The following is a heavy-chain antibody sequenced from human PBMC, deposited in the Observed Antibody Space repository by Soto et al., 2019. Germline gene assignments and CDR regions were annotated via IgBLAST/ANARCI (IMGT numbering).Heavy chain of an antibody. CDR1: GFTFDDYA. Sequence: EVQLVESGGGLVQPGRSLRLSCAASGFTFDDYAMHWVRQAPGKGLEWVSGISWNSGSIGYADSVKGRFTISRDNAKNSLYLQMNSLRAEDTALYYCAKWSRVGGPDAFDIWGQGTMVTVSS. D-gene: IGHD3-3*01. CDR3: AKWSRVGGPDAFDI. CDR2: ISWNSGSI. V-gene: IGHV3-9*01. J-gene: IGHJ3*02.